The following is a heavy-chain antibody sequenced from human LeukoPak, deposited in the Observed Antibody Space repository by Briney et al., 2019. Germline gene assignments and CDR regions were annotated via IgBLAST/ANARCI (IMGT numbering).Heavy chain of an antibody. CDR2: FDPEDGET. CDR1: GYTLTELS. CDR3: ATASSWSSHYYYYGMDV. V-gene: IGHV1-24*01. J-gene: IGHJ6*02. Sequence: ASVKVSCKVSGYTLTELSMHWVRQTPGKGLEWMGGFDPEDGETIYAQKFQGRVTMTEDTSTDTAYMEQSSLRSEDTAVYYCATASSWSSHYYYYGMDVWGQGTTVTVSS. D-gene: IGHD6-13*01.